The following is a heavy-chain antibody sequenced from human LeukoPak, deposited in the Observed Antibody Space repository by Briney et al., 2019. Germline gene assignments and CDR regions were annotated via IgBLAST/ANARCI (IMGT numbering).Heavy chain of an antibody. Sequence: GGSLRLSCAASGFTFSDYSMNWIRQAPGKGLEWVSYISSSASRIYYADSVKGRFTISRDNAKNSLYLQMNSLRAEDTAVYYCARFRVGDFDWLSPIDYWGQGTLVTVSS. V-gene: IGHV3-11*01. CDR3: ARFRVGDFDWLSPIDY. J-gene: IGHJ4*02. CDR1: GFTFSDYS. D-gene: IGHD3-9*01. CDR2: ISSSASRI.